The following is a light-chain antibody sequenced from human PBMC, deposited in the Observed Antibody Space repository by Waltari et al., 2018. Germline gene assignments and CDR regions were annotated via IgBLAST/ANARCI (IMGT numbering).Light chain of an antibody. CDR1: QSVSSY. J-gene: IGKJ4*01. CDR3: QQRSSWPLT. Sequence: EIVLTQSPATLSLSPGDRATLSCRASQSVSSYLAWYQQRAGQAPRLLITGASNRATGIPARFSGSGSGTDFTLTISSLEPEDFALYYCQQRSSWPLTFGGGTKLEVK. CDR2: GAS. V-gene: IGKV3-11*01.